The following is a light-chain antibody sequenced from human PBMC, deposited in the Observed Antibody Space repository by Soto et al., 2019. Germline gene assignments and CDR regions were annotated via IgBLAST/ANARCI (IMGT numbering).Light chain of an antibody. CDR3: QQRSNWSPPYT. CDR2: DAI. J-gene: IGKJ2*01. CDR1: QSVSVY. Sequence: EVVLTQSPATLSLSPGERATLSCRASQSVSVYLAWYQQRPGQTPRLLIYDAIHRATGIPARYRGSGSGTDFSLTISNLDPEDFAVYYCQQRSNWSPPYTFGQGTKLEIK. V-gene: IGKV3-11*01.